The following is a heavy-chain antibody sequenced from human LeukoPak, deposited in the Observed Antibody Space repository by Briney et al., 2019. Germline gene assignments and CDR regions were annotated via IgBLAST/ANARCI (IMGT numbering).Heavy chain of an antibody. J-gene: IGHJ4*02. V-gene: IGHV4-39*01. D-gene: IGHD3-16*01. CDR2: IYYSGST. CDR1: GGSISSNSYY. Sequence: SETLSLTCTVSGGSISSNSYYWGWLRQPPGKGLEWIGTIYYSGSTYYNPSLKSRVTISVDTSKNQFSLKLSSVTAADTAVYYCARLDSIHLITYWGQGTLVTVSS. CDR3: ARLDSIHLITY.